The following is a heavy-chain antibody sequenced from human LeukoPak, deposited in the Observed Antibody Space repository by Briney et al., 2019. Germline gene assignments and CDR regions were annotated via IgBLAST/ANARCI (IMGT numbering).Heavy chain of an antibody. Sequence: GGSLRLSCAASGSTLSSNYMSWVRQAPGKGLEWVSVIQSGGSTYYADSVTGRFTISRDISKNTLYLQMNRLRGEDTAVYYCTTRDTSSWYADWGQGTLVTVSS. CDR1: GSTLSSNY. V-gene: IGHV3-66*01. J-gene: IGHJ4*02. CDR3: TTRDTSSWYAD. D-gene: IGHD6-13*01. CDR2: IQSGGST.